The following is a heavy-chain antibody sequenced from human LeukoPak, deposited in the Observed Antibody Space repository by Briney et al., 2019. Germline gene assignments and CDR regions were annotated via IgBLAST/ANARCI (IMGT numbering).Heavy chain of an antibody. D-gene: IGHD3-22*01. CDR1: GYSFTSHY. J-gene: IGHJ4*02. Sequence: ASVKVSCKASGYSFTSHYMHWVRQAPGQGLEWMGIINPSGGSTSYAQKFQGRVTMTRDMSTSTVYMELSSLRSEDTAVYYCARVYYYDSSVDYWGQGTLVTVSS. CDR2: INPSGGST. V-gene: IGHV1-46*01. CDR3: ARVYYYDSSVDY.